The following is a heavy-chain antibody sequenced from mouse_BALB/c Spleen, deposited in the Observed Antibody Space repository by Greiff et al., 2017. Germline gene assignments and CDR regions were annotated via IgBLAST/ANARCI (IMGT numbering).Heavy chain of an antibody. CDR1: GFTFSDYY. Sequence: DVKLVESGGGLVKPGGSLKLSCAASGFTFSDYYMYWVRQTPEKRLEWVATISDGGSYTYYPDSVKGRFTISRDNAKNNLYLQMSSLKSEDTAMYYCARGGLRRDAWFAYWGQGTLVTVSA. J-gene: IGHJ3*01. V-gene: IGHV5-4*02. D-gene: IGHD2-4*01. CDR3: ARGGLRRDAWFAY. CDR2: ISDGGSYT.